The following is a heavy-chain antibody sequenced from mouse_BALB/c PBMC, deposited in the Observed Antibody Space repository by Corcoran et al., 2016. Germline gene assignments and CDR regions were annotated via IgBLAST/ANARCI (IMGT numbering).Heavy chain of an antibody. CDR3: ARLGDGYFYAMDY. D-gene: IGHD2-3*01. J-gene: IGHJ4*01. CDR1: GYSFTSYY. CDR2: IFPGSGNT. Sequence: VQLQQSGPELVKPGASVKISCKASGYSFTSYYIHWVKQRPGQGLEWIGWIFPGSGNTKYNEKFKVKATLTADTSSSTAYMQLSSLTAEDSAVYFCARLGDGYFYAMDYWGEGPSVIVSS. V-gene: IGHV1-66*01.